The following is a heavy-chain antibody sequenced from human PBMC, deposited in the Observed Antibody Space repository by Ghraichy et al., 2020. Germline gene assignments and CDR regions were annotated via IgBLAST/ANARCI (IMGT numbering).Heavy chain of an antibody. D-gene: IGHD6-6*01. CDR3: AKDRMQSSIAARDFDY. Sequence: SETLSLTCTVSGGSISSYYWSWIRQPPGKGLEWIGYIYYSGSTNYNPSLKSRVTISVDTSKNQFSLKLSSVTAADTAVYYCAKDRMQSSIAARDFDYWGQGTPVTVSS. V-gene: IGHV4-59*08. CDR1: GGSISSYY. J-gene: IGHJ4*02. CDR2: IYYSGST.